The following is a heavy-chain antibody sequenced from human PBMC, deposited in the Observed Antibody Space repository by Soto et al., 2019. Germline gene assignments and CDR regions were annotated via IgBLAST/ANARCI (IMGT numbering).Heavy chain of an antibody. CDR3: ARGVADNVVLKYYYAMDV. J-gene: IGHJ6*02. CDR1: GGTFGNYA. V-gene: IGHV1-69*12. Sequence: QVHLVQSGAEVKKPGSSVKVSCKASGGTFGNYAISWVQQAPGQGLEWMGGIIPIFGTGNSAQKFQGRVTITADESTSTAYMELSSLRSEDTAVYYCARGVADNVVLKYYYAMDVWGQGTTVTVSS. CDR2: IIPIFGTG. D-gene: IGHD3-16*01.